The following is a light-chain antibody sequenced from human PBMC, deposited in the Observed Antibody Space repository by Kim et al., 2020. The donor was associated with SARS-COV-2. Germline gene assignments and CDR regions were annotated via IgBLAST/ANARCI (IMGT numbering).Light chain of an antibody. CDR1: SLRSYY. V-gene: IGLV3-19*01. Sequence: LGQTVRITCQGDSLRSYYASWYQKKPGQAPVLVIYGKNNRPSGIPDRFSGSSSGNTASLTITGSQAEDEADYYCNSRDSSGNHLVVFGGGTQLTVL. J-gene: IGLJ2*01. CDR2: GKN. CDR3: NSRDSSGNHLVV.